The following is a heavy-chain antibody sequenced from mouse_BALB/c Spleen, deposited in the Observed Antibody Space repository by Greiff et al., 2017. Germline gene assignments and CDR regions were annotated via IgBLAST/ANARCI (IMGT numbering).Heavy chain of an antibody. V-gene: IGHV7-3*02. CDR1: GFTFTDYY. CDR3: ARGDYYGSSWYFDV. Sequence: DVKLVESGGGLVQPGGSLRLSCATSGFTFTDYYMSWVRQPPGKALEWLGFIRNKANGYTTEYSASVKGRFTISRDNSQSILYLQMNTLRAEDSATYYCARGDYYGSSWYFDVWGAGTTVTVSS. D-gene: IGHD1-1*01. J-gene: IGHJ1*01. CDR2: IRNKANGYTT.